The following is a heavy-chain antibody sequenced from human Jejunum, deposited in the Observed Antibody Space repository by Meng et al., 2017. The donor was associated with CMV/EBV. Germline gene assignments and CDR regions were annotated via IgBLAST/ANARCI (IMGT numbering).Heavy chain of an antibody. V-gene: IGHV3-7*01. D-gene: IGHD5-12*01. CDR1: GFSFNTNR. J-gene: IGHJ3*01. CDR2: INADGSET. CDR3: ARMGYGFEFFDV. Sequence: AASGFSFNTNRMNWVHQAPGKGLEWVANINADGSETYYVDSVRGRFTISRDNAKNSLYLQMNGLRVEDTAVYYCARMGYGFEFFDVWGQGTMVTVSS.